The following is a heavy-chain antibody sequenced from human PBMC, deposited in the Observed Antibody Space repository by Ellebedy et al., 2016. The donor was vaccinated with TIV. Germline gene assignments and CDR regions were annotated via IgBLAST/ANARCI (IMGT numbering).Heavy chain of an antibody. CDR3: TTRIAAAGTREFDI. D-gene: IGHD6-13*01. Sequence: GGSLRLXXAASGFTFSGSAMHWVRQASGKGLEWVGRIRSKANSYATAYAASVKGRFTISRDDSKNTAYLQMNSLKTEDTAVYYCTTRIAAAGTREFDIWGQGTMVTVSS. V-gene: IGHV3-73*01. CDR2: IRSKANSYAT. CDR1: GFTFSGSA. J-gene: IGHJ3*02.